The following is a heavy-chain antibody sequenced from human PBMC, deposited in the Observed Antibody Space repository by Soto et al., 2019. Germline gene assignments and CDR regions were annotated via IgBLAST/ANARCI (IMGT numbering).Heavy chain of an antibody. CDR2: IYPSDSDT. CDR3: ARGGVSTRTFDY. D-gene: IGHD3-3*01. J-gene: IGHJ4*02. Sequence: GESLKISCKGSGYNLAGYWIAWVRQMPGKGLELMGVIYPSDSDTRYRPSFQGQVTISADKSISSAYLQWSSLRASDTAIYYCARGGVSTRTFDYWGQGTPVTVSS. V-gene: IGHV5-51*01. CDR1: GYNLAGYW.